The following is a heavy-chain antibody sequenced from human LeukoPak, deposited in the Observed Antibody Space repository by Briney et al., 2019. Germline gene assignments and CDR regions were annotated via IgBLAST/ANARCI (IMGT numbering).Heavy chain of an antibody. J-gene: IGHJ4*02. V-gene: IGHV1-2*02. CDR3: ARAYSSSWYVHGYFDY. CDR2: INPNSGGT. D-gene: IGHD6-13*01. Sequence: GASVKVSCKASGYTFTGYYMHWVRQAPGQGLEWMGWINPNSGGTNYAQKFQGRVTMTRDTSISTAYMELSRLRSDDTAVYYCARAYSSSWYVHGYFDYWGQGTLVTVSS. CDR1: GYTFTGYY.